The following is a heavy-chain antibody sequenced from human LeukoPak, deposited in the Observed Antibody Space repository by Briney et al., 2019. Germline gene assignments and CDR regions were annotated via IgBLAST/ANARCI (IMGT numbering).Heavy chain of an antibody. CDR3: AKEEPDIELMVYAKARGFWFDP. V-gene: IGHV3-23*01. CDR2: TRGSVAHT. D-gene: IGHD2-8*01. J-gene: IGHJ5*02. CDR1: AFTVTSFS. Sequence: GGSLSLASPASAFTVTSFSMSWDRHPPRKWLEWVSATRGSVAHTYYADSVKGPLTISRHNSKNTPYLQMSSLRATHPAVYYRAKEEPDIELMVYAKARGFWFDPWGQGTLVTASS.